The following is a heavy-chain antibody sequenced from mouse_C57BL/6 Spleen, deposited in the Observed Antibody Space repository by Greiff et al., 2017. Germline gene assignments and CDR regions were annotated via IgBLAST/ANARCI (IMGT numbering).Heavy chain of an antibody. CDR1: GYAFTNYL. J-gene: IGHJ3*01. V-gene: IGHV1-54*01. CDR2: INPGSGGT. CDR3: ARCDYDWFAY. Sequence: QVQLQQSGAELVRPGTSVKVSCKASGYAFTNYLIEWVKQRPGQGLEWIGVINPGSGGTNYNEKFKGKATLTADKSSSTAYMQLSSLTSEDSAVYFCARCDYDWFAYWGQGTLVTVSA. D-gene: IGHD2-4*01.